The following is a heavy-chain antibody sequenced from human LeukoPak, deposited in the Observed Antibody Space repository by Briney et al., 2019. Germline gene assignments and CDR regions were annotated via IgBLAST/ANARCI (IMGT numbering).Heavy chain of an antibody. J-gene: IGHJ5*02. CDR2: ISYSGST. Sequence: PSETLSLTCTVSGVSISSYYWSWIRQPPGKGLEWIGYISYSGSTNYNPSLKSRVTFSVDTSKNQFTLKLSSVTAADTAVYYCARDGYNYGGHNWFDPWGQGTLVTVSS. CDR3: ARDGYNYGGHNWFDP. V-gene: IGHV4-59*01. D-gene: IGHD5-18*01. CDR1: GVSISSYY.